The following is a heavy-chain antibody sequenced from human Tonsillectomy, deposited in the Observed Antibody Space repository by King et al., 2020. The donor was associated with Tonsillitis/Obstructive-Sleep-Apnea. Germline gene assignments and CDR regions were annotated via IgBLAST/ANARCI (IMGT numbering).Heavy chain of an antibody. Sequence: VQLQESGPGLVKPSETLSLTCNVSGGSISSYYWSWIRQPPGKGLEWIGYIYDSGSTNYNPSLKSRVTISVDTSKNQFSLKLSSVTAADTAVYYCARAYYDILTGYLDDAFDIWGQGTMATVSS. J-gene: IGHJ3*02. CDR1: GGSISSYY. CDR3: ARAYYDILTGYLDDAFDI. CDR2: IYDSGST. V-gene: IGHV4-59*08. D-gene: IGHD3-9*01.